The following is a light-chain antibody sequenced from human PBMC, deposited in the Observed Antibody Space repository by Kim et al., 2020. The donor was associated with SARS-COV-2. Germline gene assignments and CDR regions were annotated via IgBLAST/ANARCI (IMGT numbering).Light chain of an antibody. J-gene: IGLJ2*01. CDR3: QAWDSSVV. CDR2: QDS. Sequence: SYELTQPPSVSVSPGPTASITCSGAKLGDKFACWYQQKPGQSPVLVIYQDSKRPSGIPERFSGSNSGNTATLTISGTQAMDEADYYCQAWDSSVVFGGGTQLTVL. CDR1: KLGDKF. V-gene: IGLV3-1*01.